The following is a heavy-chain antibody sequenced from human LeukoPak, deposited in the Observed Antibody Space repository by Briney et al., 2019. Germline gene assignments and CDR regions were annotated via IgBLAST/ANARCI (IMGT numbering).Heavy chain of an antibody. J-gene: IGHJ4*02. CDR3: ASGEFDYYDSIMF. CDR2: INSDGSST. Sequence: GGSLRLSCAASGFTFNSYWMHWVRQAPGKGLVWVSRINSDGSSTSYADSVKGRFTISRDNAKNTLYLQMNSLRAEDTAVYYCASGEFDYYDSIMFGGQGTLVTVSS. D-gene: IGHD3-22*01. CDR1: GFTFNSYW. V-gene: IGHV3-74*01.